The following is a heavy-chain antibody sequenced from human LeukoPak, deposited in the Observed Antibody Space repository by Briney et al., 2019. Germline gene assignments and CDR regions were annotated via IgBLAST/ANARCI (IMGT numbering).Heavy chain of an antibody. Sequence: GGSLRLSCAASGFTFSSYAMSWVRQAPGKGLEWVSGISWNSGSIGYADSVKGRFTISRDNAKNSLYLQMNSLRAEDTALYYCAKDRYYDSSGLLDYWGQGTLVTVSS. V-gene: IGHV3-9*01. D-gene: IGHD3-22*01. J-gene: IGHJ4*02. CDR3: AKDRYYDSSGLLDY. CDR1: GFTFSSYA. CDR2: ISWNSGSI.